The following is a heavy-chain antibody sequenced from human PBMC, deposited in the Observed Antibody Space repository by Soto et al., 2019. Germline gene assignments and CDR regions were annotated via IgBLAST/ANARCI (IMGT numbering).Heavy chain of an antibody. CDR1: GFSFSDCG. D-gene: IGHD1-26*01. CDR3: AKDLYVQPPSGWFDP. J-gene: IGHJ5*02. V-gene: IGHV3-30*18. CDR2: ISYDGSNK. Sequence: GGSLRLSCAASGFSFSDCGMHWVRQAPGKGLEWVAVISYDGSNKYYADSVKGRFTISRDNSKNTLYLQMNTLRAEDTAVYYCAKDLYVQPPSGWFDPWGQGTVVTVSS.